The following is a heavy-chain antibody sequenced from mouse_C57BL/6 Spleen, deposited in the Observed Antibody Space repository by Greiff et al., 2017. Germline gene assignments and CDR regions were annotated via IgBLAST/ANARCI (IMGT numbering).Heavy chain of an antibody. J-gene: IGHJ4*01. Sequence: VQLQQSGAELVRPGASVKLSCTASGFYIHDYYMHWVKQRPEQGLEWIGRIDPEDGDTEYAPKFQGKATVTVDTSSNTASLQLSSLTSEATAVLYCTTRCYSCSSYGSMDYWGQGTSGTVAS. CDR1: GFYIHDYY. D-gene: IGHD1-1*01. CDR3: TTRCYSCSSYGSMDY. V-gene: IGHV14-1*01. CDR2: IDPEDGDT.